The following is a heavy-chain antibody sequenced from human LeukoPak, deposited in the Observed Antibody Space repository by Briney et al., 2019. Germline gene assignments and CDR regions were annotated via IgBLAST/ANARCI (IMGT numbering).Heavy chain of an antibody. CDR2: ISSSGSTI. D-gene: IGHD3-10*01. V-gene: IGHV3-11*04. CDR3: ASGGYLHGSGSYPNGPIDY. Sequence: GGSLRLSCAASGFTFSNYYMSWIRQAPGKGLEWVSYISSSGSTIYYADSVKGRFTISRDNAKNSLYLQMNSLRAEDTAVYYCASGGYLHGSGSYPNGPIDYWGQGTLVTVSS. CDR1: GFTFSNYY. J-gene: IGHJ4*02.